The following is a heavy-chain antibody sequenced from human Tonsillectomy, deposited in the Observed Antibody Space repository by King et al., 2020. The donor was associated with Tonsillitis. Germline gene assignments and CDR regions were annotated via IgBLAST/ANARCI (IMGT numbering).Heavy chain of an antibody. D-gene: IGHD6-19*01. V-gene: IGHV4-39*01. J-gene: IGHJ4*02. Sequence: LQLQESGPGLVKPSETLSLTCTVSGGSIRSSNYYWGWIRQPPGKGLEWIGSIYYSGSTYYNPSLQSRVTISVDTSKNQFSLRLSSVTAADTAVYYCAIWYSSGWYYFDYWGQGTLVTVSS. CDR1: GGSIRSSNYY. CDR2: IYYSGST. CDR3: AIWYSSGWYYFDY.